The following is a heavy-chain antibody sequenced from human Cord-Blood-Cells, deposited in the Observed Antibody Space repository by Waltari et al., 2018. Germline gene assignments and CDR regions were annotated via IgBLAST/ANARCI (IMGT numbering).Heavy chain of an antibody. D-gene: IGHD2-2*01. V-gene: IGHV5-51*01. CDR1: GYRFTSSW. Sequence: EVPLVQSGAAGTKPGESLNISCKGSGYRFTSSWLGRCRQLPGKGLEWMGIIYPGDSDTRYSPSFQGQVTISADKSISTAYLQWSSLKASDTAMYYCARQSDCSSTSCYDYWGQGTLVTVSS. CDR3: ARQSDCSSTSCYDY. CDR2: IYPGDSDT. J-gene: IGHJ4*02.